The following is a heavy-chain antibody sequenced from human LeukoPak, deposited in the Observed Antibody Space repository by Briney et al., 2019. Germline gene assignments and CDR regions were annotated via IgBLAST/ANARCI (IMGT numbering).Heavy chain of an antibody. CDR3: ARGGSSGYYYG. CDR1: GGSISSYY. D-gene: IGHD3-22*01. CDR2: LYTSGST. V-gene: IGHV4-4*07. Sequence: SETLSLTCTVSGGSISSYYWSWIRQPAGQGLEWIGRLYTSGSTNYNPSLKSRVTMSVDTSKNQFSLKLTSVTAADTAVYYCARGGSSGYYYGWGQGTLVTVSS. J-gene: IGHJ4*02.